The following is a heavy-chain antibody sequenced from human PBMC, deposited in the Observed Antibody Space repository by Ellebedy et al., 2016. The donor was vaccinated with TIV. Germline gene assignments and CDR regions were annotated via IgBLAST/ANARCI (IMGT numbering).Heavy chain of an antibody. CDR3: ARAPQWELLLDY. J-gene: IGHJ4*02. D-gene: IGHD1-26*01. CDR1: GGSISSYY. CDR2: IYYSGST. Sequence: MPSETLSLTCTVFGGSISSYYWSWIWQPPGEGLEWIGYIYYSGSTNYNPSLKSRVTISVDTSKNQFSLKLSSVTAADTAVYYCARAPQWELLLDYWGQGTLVTVSS. V-gene: IGHV4-59*01.